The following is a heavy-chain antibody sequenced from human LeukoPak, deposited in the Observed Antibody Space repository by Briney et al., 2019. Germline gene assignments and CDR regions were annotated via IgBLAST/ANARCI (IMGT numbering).Heavy chain of an antibody. CDR3: AREPSLAY. CDR1: GGSISSSSYY. Sequence: SETLSLTCTVSGGSISSSSYYWGWIRQPPGKGLEWIGSIYYSGSTYYNPSLKSRVTISVDTSKNQFSLKLSSVTAADTAVYYCAREPSLAYWGQGTLVTVSS. CDR2: IYYSGST. V-gene: IGHV4-39*02. J-gene: IGHJ4*02.